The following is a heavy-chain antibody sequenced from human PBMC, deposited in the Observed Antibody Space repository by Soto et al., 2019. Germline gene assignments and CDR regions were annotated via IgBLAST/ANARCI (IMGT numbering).Heavy chain of an antibody. J-gene: IGHJ4*02. CDR3: ARATQSPRTRSPYYFDY. CDR1: GDSVSSNSAT. D-gene: IGHD1-26*01. Sequence: PSQTLSLTCAISGDSVSSNSATWNWIRQSPPRGLEWLGRTYYRSKWYNDYAVSVKSRITINPDTSKNQFSLQLNSVTPEDTAVYYCARATQSPRTRSPYYFDYWGQVTLVTGSS. CDR2: TYYRSKWYN. V-gene: IGHV6-1*01.